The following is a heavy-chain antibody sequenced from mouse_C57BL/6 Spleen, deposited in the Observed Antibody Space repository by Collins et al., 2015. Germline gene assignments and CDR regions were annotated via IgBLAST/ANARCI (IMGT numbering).Heavy chain of an antibody. CDR1: GYTFTSYW. CDR3: ARRRYDYTWFAY. J-gene: IGHJ3*01. D-gene: IGHD2-4*01. V-gene: IGHV1-55*01. Sequence: QVQLQQPGAELVKPGASVKMSCKASGYTFTSYWITWVKQRPGQGLEWTGDIYPGSGSTNYNEKFKSKATLTVDTSSSTAYMQLSSLTSEDSAVYYCARRRYDYTWFAYWGQETLVTVSA. CDR2: IYPGSGST.